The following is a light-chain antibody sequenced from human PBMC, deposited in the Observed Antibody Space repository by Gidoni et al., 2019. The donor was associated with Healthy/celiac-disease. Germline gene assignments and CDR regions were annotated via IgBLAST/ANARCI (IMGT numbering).Light chain of an antibody. CDR1: SGSIASNY. CDR3: QSFDTSNRGV. CDR2: EDY. Sequence: NFMLTQPHSVSESPGKTVTISCTGSSGSIASNYVQWYQQRPGSAPTTVIYEDYQRPSGVPDRFSGSIDSSSNSASLTISGLKTEDEADYYCQSFDTSNRGVFGGGTKLTVL. V-gene: IGLV6-57*02. J-gene: IGLJ3*02.